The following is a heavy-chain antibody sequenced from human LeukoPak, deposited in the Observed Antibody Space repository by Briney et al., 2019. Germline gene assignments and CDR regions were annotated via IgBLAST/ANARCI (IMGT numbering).Heavy chain of an antibody. V-gene: IGHV1-8*03. CDR1: GYTFTKYH. CDR2: MKAYSGDR. CDR3: ARTTSLTASGYDY. J-gene: IGHJ4*02. D-gene: IGHD2-21*02. Sequence: GAAVTVSFTGSGYTFTKYHRNWGRQAPGQGVEGMGWMKAYSGDRGYAQNFQGRECITREASRGKDNMEMSSLRSDDTAVYFCARTTSLTASGYDYWGQGTLVTVSS.